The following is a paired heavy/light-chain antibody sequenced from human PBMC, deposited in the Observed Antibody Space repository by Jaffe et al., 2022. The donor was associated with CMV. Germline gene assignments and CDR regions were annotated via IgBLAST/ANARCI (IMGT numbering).Light chain of an antibody. J-gene: IGLJ2*01. CDR1: SGHSGYI. CDR3: ETWDSNTRV. V-gene: IGLV4-60*03. CDR2: VEGGGNY. Sequence: QPVLTQSSSASASLGSSVKLTCTLNSGHSGYIIAWHQQQPGKAPRYLMKVEGGGNYNKGSGIPDRFSGSSSGAHRYLTISNLQSEDEANYYCETWDSNTRVFGGGTKLTVL.
Heavy chain of an antibody. CDR2: ISGSTVST. CDR3: AKDEFSRADTPIVDNIDY. J-gene: IGHJ4*02. V-gene: IGHV3-23*04. D-gene: IGHD5-18*01. Sequence: EVQLVESGGGLVQPGGSLRLSCVGSGFTFNNYAMSWVRQAPGKGLECVSTISGSTVSTYYADSVKGRFTISRDNSKNTLYLQMNSLRTEDTAVYYCAKDEFSRADTPIVDNIDYWGRGTLVTVSS. CDR1: GFTFNNYA.